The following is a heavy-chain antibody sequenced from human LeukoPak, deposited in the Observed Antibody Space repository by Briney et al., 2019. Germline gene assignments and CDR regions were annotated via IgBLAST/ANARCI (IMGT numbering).Heavy chain of an antibody. Sequence: GGSLRLSCAASGVTVSNNFMSWVRQAPGKGLEWVSVIYSGGSTYYADSVKGRFTISRDNSKNTLYLQMNSLRAEDTAVYYCASGGRGSSGSYYFDYWGQGTLVTVSS. V-gene: IGHV3-53*01. D-gene: IGHD6-19*01. CDR1: GVTVSNNF. CDR2: IYSGGST. J-gene: IGHJ4*02. CDR3: ASGGRGSSGSYYFDY.